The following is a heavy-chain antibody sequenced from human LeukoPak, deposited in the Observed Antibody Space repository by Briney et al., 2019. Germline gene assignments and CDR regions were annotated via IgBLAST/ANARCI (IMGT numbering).Heavy chain of an antibody. CDR3: ARDEQQLALDY. Sequence: GGSLRLSCAASGFIFDDYTMHWVRQAPGKGLEWVAVISYDGSNKYYADTVKGRFTISRDNSKNTLYLQMNSLRAEDTAVYYCARDEQQLALDYWGQGTLVTVSS. V-gene: IGHV3-30*04. J-gene: IGHJ4*02. CDR1: GFIFDDYT. D-gene: IGHD6-13*01. CDR2: ISYDGSNK.